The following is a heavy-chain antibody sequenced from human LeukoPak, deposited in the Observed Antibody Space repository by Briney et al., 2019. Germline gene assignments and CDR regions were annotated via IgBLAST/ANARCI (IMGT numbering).Heavy chain of an antibody. CDR3: ARGRSDYYLDS. V-gene: IGHV1-2*02. D-gene: IGHD3-10*01. CDR1: GYTFTDYY. Sequence: ASVKVSCKASGYTFTDYYMHWVRQAPGHGLEWMGWIYPDSGGTNSAQKFQGRVTMTRDTSISTAYMGLSRLTSDDTAVYYCARGRSDYYLDSWGQGTLVTVSS. CDR2: IYPDSGGT. J-gene: IGHJ4*02.